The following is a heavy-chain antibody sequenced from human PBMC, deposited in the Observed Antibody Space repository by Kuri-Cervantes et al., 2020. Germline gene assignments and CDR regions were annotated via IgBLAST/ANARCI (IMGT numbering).Heavy chain of an antibody. D-gene: IGHD1-1*01. CDR1: GGSISSGGYY. CDR3: ARSGTTGTPA. J-gene: IGHJ5*02. V-gene: IGHV4-39*07. Sequence: SETLSLTCTVSGGSISSGGYYWSWIRQPPGKGLEWIGEIYHSGSTNYNPSLKSRVTISVDKSKNQFSLKLSSVTAADTAVYYCARSGTTGTPAWGQGTLVTVSS. CDR2: IYHSGST.